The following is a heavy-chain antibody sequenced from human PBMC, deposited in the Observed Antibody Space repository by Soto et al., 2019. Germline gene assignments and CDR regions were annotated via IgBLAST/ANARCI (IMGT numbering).Heavy chain of an antibody. Sequence: HPXVSLGLSCAASGFTVTNYEMSGVRQAPGKGLEWVSYINSGGTSIKYADSVKGRFTISRDNARNSLYLQMNSLRDEDTAVYYCARENYGDAFDFWGQGALVTVSS. CDR2: INSGGTSI. V-gene: IGHV3-48*03. CDR1: GFTVTNYE. CDR3: ARENYGDAFDF. D-gene: IGHD4-17*01. J-gene: IGHJ4*02.